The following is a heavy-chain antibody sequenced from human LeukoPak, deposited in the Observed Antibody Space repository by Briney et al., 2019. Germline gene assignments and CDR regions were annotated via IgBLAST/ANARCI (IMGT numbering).Heavy chain of an antibody. V-gene: IGHV1-69*13. D-gene: IGHD3-22*01. Sequence: SVTVSCKASGGTFRNFAISWVRQAPGQGLEWMGGIIPIFRTANYAQKFQGRVTITADESTSTAYMELSSLRSEDTAVYYCARALRYYSDSSGYAFDYWGQGTLVTVSS. CDR2: IIPIFRTA. J-gene: IGHJ4*02. CDR3: ARALRYYSDSSGYAFDY. CDR1: GGTFRNFA.